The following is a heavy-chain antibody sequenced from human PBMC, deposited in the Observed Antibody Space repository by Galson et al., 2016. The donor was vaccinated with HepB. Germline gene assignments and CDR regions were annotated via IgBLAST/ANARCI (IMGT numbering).Heavy chain of an antibody. CDR1: AFNIRKNY. J-gene: IGHJ4*02. V-gene: IGHV3-53*05. Sequence: SLRLSCAASAFNIRKNYMSWVRQAPGQGLEWVSTIYSDTSTYYADSVKGRFTISRDNAQNSLYLQMNSLRAEDTALYYCAKGFDSRRDGWYNYWGQGTLVTVSS. CDR2: IYSDTST. D-gene: IGHD6-19*01. CDR3: AKGFDSRRDGWYNY.